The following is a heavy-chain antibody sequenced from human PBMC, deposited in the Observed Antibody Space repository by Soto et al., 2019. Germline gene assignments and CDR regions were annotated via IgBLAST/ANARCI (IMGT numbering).Heavy chain of an antibody. CDR3: ARSIAARPTSDYYYGMDV. CDR1: GFTFSSYS. D-gene: IGHD6-6*01. CDR2: ISSSSSYI. Sequence: VSLKVSCAASGFTFSSYSMNWVRQAPGKGLEWVSSISSSSSYIYYADSVKGRFTISRDNAKNSLYLQMNSLRAEDTAVYYCARSIAARPTSDYYYGMDVWGQGTTVTVSS. J-gene: IGHJ6*02. V-gene: IGHV3-21*01.